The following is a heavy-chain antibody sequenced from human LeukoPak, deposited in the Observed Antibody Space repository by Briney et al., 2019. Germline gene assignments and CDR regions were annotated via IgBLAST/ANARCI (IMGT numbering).Heavy chain of an antibody. J-gene: IGHJ4*02. V-gene: IGHV4-34*01. Sequence: SETLSLTCAVYGGSFSGYYWSWIRQPPGKGLEWIGEIYHSGGTNYNPSLKSRVTISVDTSKNQFSLKLSSVTAADTAVYYCARGRRESGSGKYTLDYWGQGTLVTVSS. CDR1: GGSFSGYY. CDR2: IYHSGGT. CDR3: ARGRRESGSGKYTLDY. D-gene: IGHD3-10*01.